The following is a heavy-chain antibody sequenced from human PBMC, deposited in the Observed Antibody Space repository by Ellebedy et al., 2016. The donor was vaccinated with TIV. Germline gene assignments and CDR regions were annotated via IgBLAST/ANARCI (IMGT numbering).Heavy chain of an antibody. J-gene: IGHJ4*02. CDR2: IKQDGSAI. V-gene: IGHV3-7*01. D-gene: IGHD1-26*01. CDR1: GFLFSGSA. CDR3: ATQWELYD. Sequence: GESLKISCAASGFLFSGSAIHWVRQAPGKGLEWVAGIKQDGSAIHYMDSARDRFIISRDNAKNSMYLQMNSLRVGDTGVYYCATQWELYDWGQGTTVTVSS.